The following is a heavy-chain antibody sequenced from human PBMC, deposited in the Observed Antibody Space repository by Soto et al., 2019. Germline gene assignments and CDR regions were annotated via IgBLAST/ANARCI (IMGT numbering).Heavy chain of an antibody. CDR1: GGTFSSYA. D-gene: IGHD6-13*01. V-gene: IGHV1-69*01. Sequence: QVQLVQSGAEVKKPGSSVNVSCKASGGTFSSYAISWVRQAPGQGLEWMGGIIPIFGTAHYAQKFQGRVTITADESTSTAYMELSSLRSEDTAVYYCARDSAAGTTLCPPAYWGQGTLVTVSS. CDR2: IIPIFGTA. CDR3: ARDSAAGTTLCPPAY. J-gene: IGHJ4*02.